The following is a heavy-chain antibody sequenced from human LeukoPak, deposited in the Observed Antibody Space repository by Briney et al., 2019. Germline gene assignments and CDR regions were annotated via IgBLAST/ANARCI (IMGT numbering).Heavy chain of an antibody. CDR3: ARAIVGTENFDY. V-gene: IGHV3-30*10. CDR2: VSHDRRTQ. D-gene: IGHD5-12*01. CDR1: EFTFSRYA. J-gene: IGHJ4*02. Sequence: PGGSLRLSCAASEFTFSRYAMNWVRQAPGKGLEWVAVVSHDRRTQYYTDSLKGRFTISRDNSKNTLYLQMNGLRTDDTAVYYCARAIVGTENFDYWGQGTLVTVSS.